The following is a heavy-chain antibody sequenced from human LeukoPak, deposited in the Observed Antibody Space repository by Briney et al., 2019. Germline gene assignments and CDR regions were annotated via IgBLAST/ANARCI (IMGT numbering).Heavy chain of an antibody. D-gene: IGHD2-8*01. CDR2: VYHTGAS. J-gene: IGHJ4*02. Sequence: SETLSLTCTVSGGSIRSYYWSWIRQPAGNGLEWIGYVYHTGASGYHPSLKSRVAMSLDTSKNQVSLNLRSVTAADTAVYFCTRVVNGGHLDYWGQGTLVTVSS. CDR3: TRVVNGGHLDY. V-gene: IGHV4-59*01. CDR1: GGSIRSYY.